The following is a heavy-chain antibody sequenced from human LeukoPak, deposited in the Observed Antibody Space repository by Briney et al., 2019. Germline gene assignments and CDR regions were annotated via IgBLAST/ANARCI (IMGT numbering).Heavy chain of an antibody. CDR3: PRQGGFPILFDP. J-gene: IGHJ5*02. CDR1: AGSISSYY. D-gene: IGHD3-10*01. Sequence: PSETLSPTCTVSAGSISSYYWSWIRQPPGKGLEWIGYIFYSGSTNYNPSLKSRVTISVDTSKNQFTLNLSSITATATAGNHGPRQGGFPILFDPWGQGTLVTVSS. CDR2: IFYSGST. V-gene: IGHV4-59*01.